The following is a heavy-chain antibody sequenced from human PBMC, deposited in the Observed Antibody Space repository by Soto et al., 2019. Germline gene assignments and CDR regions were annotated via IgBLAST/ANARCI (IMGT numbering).Heavy chain of an antibody. J-gene: IGHJ5*02. CDR3: ASDAISMVRGNNIWFDP. CDR1: GFIFSDQA. V-gene: IGHV3-23*01. Sequence: GGSLRLSCEASGFIFSDQAMSWVRQAPGKGLEWVSAISGNGIATYYADSVKGRFTISRDSSKNTLYLRMNRLRADDTAVYYCASDAISMVRGNNIWFDPGRQGTLVPDSS. CDR2: ISGNGIAT. D-gene: IGHD3-10*01.